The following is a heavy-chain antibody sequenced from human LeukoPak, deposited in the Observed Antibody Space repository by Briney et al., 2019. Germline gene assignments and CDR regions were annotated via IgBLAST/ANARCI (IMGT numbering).Heavy chain of an antibody. V-gene: IGHV3-21*01. CDR1: GFTFSSYS. CDR3: ARGSYDSSGYYYVKHYYYMDV. J-gene: IGHJ6*03. D-gene: IGHD3-22*01. Sequence: GGSLRLSCTASGFTFSSYSMNWVRQAPGKGLEWVASISSSGSYIYYADSVKGRFTISRDNAKNSLYLQMNSLRAEDTAVYYCARGSYDSSGYYYVKHYYYMDVWGKGTTVTVSS. CDR2: ISSSGSYI.